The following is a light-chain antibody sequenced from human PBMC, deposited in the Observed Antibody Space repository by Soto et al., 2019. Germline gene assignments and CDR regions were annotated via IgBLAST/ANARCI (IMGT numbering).Light chain of an antibody. Sequence: EIVLTQSPVTLSLSPGERATLSCRASQSVSSNYLAWYQQKPGQAPRLLIYGASSRATGIPDRFSGSGSGTDFTLSISRLESEDFAVYYCQQYGSSPRTFGQGTKV. CDR3: QQYGSSPRT. V-gene: IGKV3-20*01. J-gene: IGKJ1*01. CDR2: GAS. CDR1: QSVSSNY.